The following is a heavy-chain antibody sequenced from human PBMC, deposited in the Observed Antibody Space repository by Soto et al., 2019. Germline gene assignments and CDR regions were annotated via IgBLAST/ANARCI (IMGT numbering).Heavy chain of an antibody. CDR2: IYHSGST. Sequence: NPSETLSLTCTVSGGSISYDYWSWIRQPPGKGLEWIGYIYHSGSTNYNPSLKSRLTISVNTSKNQFSLKLSSVTAADTAVYYCAIPNRISAARGHYFDYWGQGTLVTVSS. V-gene: IGHV4-59*08. J-gene: IGHJ4*02. D-gene: IGHD6-13*01. CDR3: AIPNRISAARGHYFDY. CDR1: GGSISYDY.